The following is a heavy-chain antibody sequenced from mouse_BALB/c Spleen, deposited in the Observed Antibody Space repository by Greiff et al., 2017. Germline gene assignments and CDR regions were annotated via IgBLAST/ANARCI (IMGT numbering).Heavy chain of an antibody. J-gene: IGHJ1*01. CDR3: ARERYRSYWYFDV. V-gene: IGHV1-9*01. D-gene: IGHD2-14*01. CDR1: GYTFSSYW. Sequence: VQLQQSGAELMKPGASVKISCKATGYTFSSYWIEWVKQRPGHGLEWIGEILPGSGSTNYNEKFKGKATFTADTSSNTAYMQLSSLTSEDSAVYYCARERYRSYWYFDVWGAGTTVTVSS. CDR2: ILPGSGST.